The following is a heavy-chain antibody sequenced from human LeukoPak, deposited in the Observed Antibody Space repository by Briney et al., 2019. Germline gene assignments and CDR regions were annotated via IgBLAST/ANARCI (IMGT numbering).Heavy chain of an antibody. CDR1: GYTFTSYY. CDR2: INPSGGST. V-gene: IGHV1-46*01. Sequence: AASVTVSCTASGYTFTSYYMHWVRQAPGQGLEWMGIINPSGGSTSYAQKFQGRVTMTRDTSTSTVYMELSSLRSEDTAVYYCARVNGPGYSYGYVDYWGQGTLVTVSS. J-gene: IGHJ4*02. CDR3: ARVNGPGYSYGYVDY. D-gene: IGHD5-18*01.